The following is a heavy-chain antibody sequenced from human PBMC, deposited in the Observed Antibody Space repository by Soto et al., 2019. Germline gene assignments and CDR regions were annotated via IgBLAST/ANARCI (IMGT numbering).Heavy chain of an antibody. CDR2: IDHSGST. V-gene: IGHV4-34*02. J-gene: IGHJ3*01. D-gene: IGHD3-9*01. Sequence: QVQLQQWGAGLLKPSETLSLTCAVSGGSFSGYYWNWIRQPPGKGLEWIGEIDHSGSTTYNPSLKSRVTISVDTSKRYISLKLTSVTAADTAVYYCAGETSDYDFLTAPTTFDFWGQGTMVTVSS. CDR3: AGETSDYDFLTAPTTFDF. CDR1: GGSFSGYY.